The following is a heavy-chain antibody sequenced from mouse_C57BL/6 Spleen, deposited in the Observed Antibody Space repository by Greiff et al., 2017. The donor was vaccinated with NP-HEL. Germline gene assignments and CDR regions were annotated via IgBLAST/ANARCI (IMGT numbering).Heavy chain of an antibody. V-gene: IGHV1-69*01. CDR3: ARSTGAWFAY. CDR2: IDPSDSYT. D-gene: IGHD4-1*02. Sequence: QVQLQQPGAELVMPGASVKLSCKASGYTFTSYWMHWVKQSPGQGLEWIGEIDPSDSYTNYNQKFKGKSTLTVDKSSSTAYMQLSSLTSEDSSVDYCARSTGAWFAYWGQGTLVTVSA. J-gene: IGHJ3*01. CDR1: GYTFTSYW.